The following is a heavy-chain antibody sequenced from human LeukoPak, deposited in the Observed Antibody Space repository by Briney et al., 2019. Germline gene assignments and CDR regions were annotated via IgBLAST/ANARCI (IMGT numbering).Heavy chain of an antibody. Sequence: GGSLRLSCAASGFTFSSYSMNWVRQAPGRGLEWVSSISSSSSYIYYADSVKGRFTISRDNAKNSLYLQMNSLRAEDTAVYYCARDRRIKFGELAAGDYWGQGTLVTVSS. V-gene: IGHV3-21*01. CDR2: ISSSSSYI. CDR1: GFTFSSYS. J-gene: IGHJ4*02. CDR3: ARDRRIKFGELAAGDY. D-gene: IGHD3-10*01.